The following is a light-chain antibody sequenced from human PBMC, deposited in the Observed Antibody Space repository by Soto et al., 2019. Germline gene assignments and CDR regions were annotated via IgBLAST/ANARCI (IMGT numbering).Light chain of an antibody. V-gene: IGLV1-44*01. J-gene: IGLJ3*02. CDR2: SDN. CDR1: RSNVGSNT. Sequence: QPVLTQPPSASGTPGQRVTISCSGSRSNVGSNTVSWYQQLPGTAPKLLIYSDNQRPSGVPDRFSGSKSGTSASLAISGLQSEDEADYYCASWDDSLNGLFGGGTKVTVL. CDR3: ASWDDSLNGL.